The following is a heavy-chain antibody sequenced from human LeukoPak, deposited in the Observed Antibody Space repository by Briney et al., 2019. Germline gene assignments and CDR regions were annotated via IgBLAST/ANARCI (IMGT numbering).Heavy chain of an antibody. J-gene: IGHJ6*03. V-gene: IGHV1-8*02. D-gene: IGHD3-10*01. CDR2: MNPNSGNT. CDR3: AREVVGSGSYSHYYYYYYMDV. CDR1: GYTFTSYG. Sequence: ASVKVSCKASGYTFTSYGISWVRQAPGQGLEWMGWMNPNSGNTGYAQKFQGRVTMTRNTSISTAYMELSSLRSEDTAVYYCAREVVGSGSYSHYYYYYYMDVWGKGTTVTISS.